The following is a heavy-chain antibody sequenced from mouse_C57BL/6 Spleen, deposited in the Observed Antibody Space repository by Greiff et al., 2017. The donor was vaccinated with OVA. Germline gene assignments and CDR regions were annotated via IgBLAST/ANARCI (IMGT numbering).Heavy chain of an antibody. CDR2: IDPADSYT. Sequence: QVQLQQPGAELVMPGASVKLSCKASGYTFTSYWMHWVKQRPGQGLEWIGEIDPADSYTNYNEKFKGKSTLTVDKSSSTAYMQLSSLTSEDSAVYYYARWDYGFAYWGQGTLVTVSA. CDR3: ARWDYGFAY. D-gene: IGHD2-4*01. J-gene: IGHJ3*01. CDR1: GYTFTSYW. V-gene: IGHV1-69*01.